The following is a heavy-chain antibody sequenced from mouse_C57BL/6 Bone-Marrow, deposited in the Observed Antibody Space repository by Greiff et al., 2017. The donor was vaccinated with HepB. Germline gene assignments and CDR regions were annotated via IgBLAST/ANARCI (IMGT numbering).Heavy chain of an antibody. CDR2: INPSNGGT. D-gene: IGHD2-5*01. CDR1: GYTFTSYG. CDR3: ARLYSNYEDAMDY. J-gene: IGHJ4*01. Sequence: VQLQQSGAELARPGASVKLSCKASGYTFTSYGISWVKQRTGQGLEWIGNINPSNGGTNYNEKFKSKATLTVDKSSSTAYMQLSSLTSEDSAVYYCARLYSNYEDAMDYWGQGTSVTVSS. V-gene: IGHV1-81*01.